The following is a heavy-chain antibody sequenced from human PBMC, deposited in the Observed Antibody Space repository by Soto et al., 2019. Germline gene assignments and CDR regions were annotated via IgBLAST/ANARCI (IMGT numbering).Heavy chain of an antibody. D-gene: IGHD3-16*01. CDR2: INYSGRT. CDR1: GGSISSSDYY. CDR3: AINADV. V-gene: IGHV4-30-4*01. Sequence: SETLSLTCTVSGGSISSSDYYWSWIRQPPGKGLEWIGYINYSGRTYYNPSLKSRLILSVDTSKNQLSLKLSSVIAADSAVYYCAINADVWGQGTTVTVSS. J-gene: IGHJ6*02.